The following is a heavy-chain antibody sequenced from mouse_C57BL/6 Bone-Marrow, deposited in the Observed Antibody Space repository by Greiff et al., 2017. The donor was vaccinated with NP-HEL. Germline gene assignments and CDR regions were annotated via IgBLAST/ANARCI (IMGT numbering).Heavy chain of an antibody. D-gene: IGHD2-1*01. Sequence: VQLQQSGAELVRPGASVKLSCTASSFNIKDDYMHWVKQRPEQGLEWIGWIDPENGDTEYASKFQGKATITADTSSNTAYLQLSSLTSEDTAVYYCTPNYFYAMDYWGQGTSVTVSS. CDR1: SFNIKDDY. V-gene: IGHV14-4*01. J-gene: IGHJ4*01. CDR2: IDPENGDT. CDR3: TPNYFYAMDY.